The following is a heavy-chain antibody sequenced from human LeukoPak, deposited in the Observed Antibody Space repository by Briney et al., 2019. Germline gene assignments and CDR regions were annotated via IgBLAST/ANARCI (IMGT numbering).Heavy chain of an antibody. V-gene: IGHV4-30-4*01. CDR1: GGSISSGDYY. CDR3: ARDSTDWLPHADDAFDI. J-gene: IGHJ3*02. D-gene: IGHD3-9*01. Sequence: PSETLSLTCTVSGGSISSGDYYWSWIRQPPGKGLEWIGYIYYSGSTYYNPSLKSRVTISVDTSKNQFSLKLNSVTAADTAVYYCARDSTDWLPHADDAFDIWGQGTMVTVSS. CDR2: IYYSGST.